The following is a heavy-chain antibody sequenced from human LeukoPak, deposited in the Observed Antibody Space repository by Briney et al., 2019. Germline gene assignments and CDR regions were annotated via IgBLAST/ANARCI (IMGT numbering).Heavy chain of an antibody. CDR1: GGTFSSYG. CDR2: IIPIFGTT. V-gene: IGHV1-69*13. J-gene: IGHJ4*02. Sequence: SVKVSCKASGGTFSSYGISWVRQAPGQGLEWMGGIIPIFGTTNYAQKFQGRVTISADESTSTAYMELSSLRSEDTAVYYCCHRYSGSYDSDFDYWGQGTLVTVSS. D-gene: IGHD1-26*01. CDR3: CHRYSGSYDSDFDY.